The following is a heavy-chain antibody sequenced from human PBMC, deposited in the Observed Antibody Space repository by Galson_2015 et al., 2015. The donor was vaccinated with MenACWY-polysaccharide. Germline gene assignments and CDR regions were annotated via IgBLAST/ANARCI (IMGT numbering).Heavy chain of an antibody. CDR3: AKDPQRRSTEGATYLDS. J-gene: IGHJ4*02. CDR1: GFTFSTYA. CDR2: ISGSGDST. V-gene: IGHV3-23*01. Sequence: SLRLSCAASGFTFSTYAMSWVRQAPGKGLEWVSAISGSGDSTYHADSVKGRFTVSRDNSKNTLTLQMNSLRAEDTAIYHCAKDPQRRSTEGATYLDSWGQGTLVIVSS. D-gene: IGHD1-26*01.